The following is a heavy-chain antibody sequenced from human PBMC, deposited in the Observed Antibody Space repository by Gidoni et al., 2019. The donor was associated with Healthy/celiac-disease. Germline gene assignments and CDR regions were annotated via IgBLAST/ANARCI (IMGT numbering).Heavy chain of an antibody. V-gene: IGHV3-30*18. Sequence: QVQLVESGGGVVQPGRSLSLSCAASGFTFSSYGMHWVRQAPGKGLEWVAVISYDGSNKYYADSVKGRFTISRDNSKNTLYLQMNSLRAEDTAVYYCAKDRGRYYDIWTGSFGYWGQGTLVTVSS. CDR1: GFTFSSYG. CDR2: ISYDGSNK. D-gene: IGHD3-9*01. J-gene: IGHJ4*02. CDR3: AKDRGRYYDIWTGSFGY.